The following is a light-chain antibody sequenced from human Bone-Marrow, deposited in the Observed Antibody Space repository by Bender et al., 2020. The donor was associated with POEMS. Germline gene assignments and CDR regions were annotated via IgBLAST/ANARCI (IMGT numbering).Light chain of an antibody. Sequence: QSALTQPASVSGSPGQSISISCTGTSSDVGAYDFVSWYQQNPGKAPKLMIYDVTNRPSGVSYRFSGSKSGNTASLTISGLQAEDEADYYCTSYTSSSTWVFGGGTKLTVL. CDR1: SSDVGAYDF. V-gene: IGLV2-14*01. CDR2: DVT. J-gene: IGLJ3*02. CDR3: TSYTSSSTWV.